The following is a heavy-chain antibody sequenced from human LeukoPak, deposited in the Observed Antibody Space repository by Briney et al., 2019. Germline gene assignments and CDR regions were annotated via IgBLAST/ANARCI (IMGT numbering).Heavy chain of an antibody. J-gene: IGHJ4*02. CDR1: GFTFSSYW. CDR2: ISSSGSTI. D-gene: IGHD4-17*01. CDR3: ARLGVPYGDLYYFDY. V-gene: IGHV3-11*01. Sequence: GGSLRLSCAASGFTFSSYWMSWIRQAPGKGLEWVSYISSSGSTIYYADSVKGRFTISRDNAKNSLYLQMNSLRAEDTAVYYCARLGVPYGDLYYFDYWGQGTLVTVSS.